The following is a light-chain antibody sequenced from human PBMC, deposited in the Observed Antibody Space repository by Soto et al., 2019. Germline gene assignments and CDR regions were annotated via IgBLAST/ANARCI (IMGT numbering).Light chain of an antibody. CDR1: QYINTR. CDR2: QTS. J-gene: IGKJ1*01. CDR3: HQRQSWPRT. V-gene: IGKV3D-11*03. Sequence: EIVLTQSPATLSSFPGDRVTLSCRASQYINTRLAWYQHRPGQAPRHLIYQTSIRAAGIPARFSASGTGTDFTLAISDVQPEDFAVYYCHQRQSWPRTFGQGTKVDIK.